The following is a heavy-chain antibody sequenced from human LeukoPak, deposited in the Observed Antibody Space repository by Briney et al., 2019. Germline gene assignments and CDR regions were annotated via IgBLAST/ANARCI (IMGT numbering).Heavy chain of an antibody. D-gene: IGHD2-15*01. V-gene: IGHV4-34*01. CDR2: INHSGST. CDR1: GGSFSGYY. Sequence: SETLSLTCAVYGGSFSGYYWSWIRQPPGKGLEWIWGINHSGSTNYNPSLKSRVTISVDTSKNQFSLKLSSVTAADTAVYYCAREGGGRTGYYYYYYMDVWGKGTTVTVSS. J-gene: IGHJ6*03. CDR3: AREGGGRTGYYYYYYMDV.